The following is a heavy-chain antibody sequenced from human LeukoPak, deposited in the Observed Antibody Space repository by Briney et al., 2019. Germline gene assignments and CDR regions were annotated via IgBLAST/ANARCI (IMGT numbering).Heavy chain of an antibody. J-gene: IGHJ4*02. CDR1: GFTVSANY. D-gene: IGHD2-2*01. CDR2: IYSGGNT. CDR3: ARDRGIVVPAAIGY. V-gene: IGHV3-66*01. Sequence: PGGSLRLSCAASGFTVSANYMSWVRLAPGKGLEWVSVIYSGGNTYYADSVKGRFTISRDNAKNSLYLQMNSLRAEDTAVYYCARDRGIVVPAAIGYWGQGTLVTVSS.